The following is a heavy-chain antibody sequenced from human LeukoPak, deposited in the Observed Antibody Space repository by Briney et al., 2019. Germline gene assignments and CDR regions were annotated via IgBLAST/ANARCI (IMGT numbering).Heavy chain of an antibody. CDR3: ARQDYVIDY. CDR2: ISSSGSTI. CDR1: GFTFSSYE. D-gene: IGHD4-17*01. J-gene: IGHJ4*02. Sequence: GGSLRLSCAASGFTFSSYEMNWVRQAPGKGLEWVSYISSSGSTIYYADSVKGRFTISRDNAKNSLYLQMNSLRAEDTAVYYCARQDYVIDYWGQGTLVTVSS. V-gene: IGHV3-48*03.